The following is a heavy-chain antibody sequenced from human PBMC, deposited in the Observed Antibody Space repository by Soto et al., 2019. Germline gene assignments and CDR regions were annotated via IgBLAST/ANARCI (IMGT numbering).Heavy chain of an antibody. D-gene: IGHD6-19*01. CDR2: IKSKTDGGTT. CDR3: TTDAPEAGYYGMDV. V-gene: IGHV3-15*07. CDR1: GFTFSNAW. J-gene: IGHJ6*02. Sequence: EVQLVESGGGLVKPGGSLRLSCAASGFTFSNAWMNWVRQAPGKGPEWVGRIKSKTDGGTTDYAAPVKGRFTISRDDSKSTLYLQMNSLKTEDTAVYYCTTDAPEAGYYGMDVWGQGTTVTVSS.